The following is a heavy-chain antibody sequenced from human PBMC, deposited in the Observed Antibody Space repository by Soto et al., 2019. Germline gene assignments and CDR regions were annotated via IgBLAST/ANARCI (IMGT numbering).Heavy chain of an antibody. Sequence: QVQLVQSGAEVKKPGSSVKVSCKASGGTFSSYTISWVRQAPGQGLEWMGRIIPILGIANYAQKFQGRVTITADKSTSTAYMELSSLRSEHTAVYYSATTLQKHLGELSSFSDYYYYMDVWGKGTTVTVSS. CDR1: GGTFSSYT. CDR2: IIPILGIA. CDR3: ATTLQKHLGELSSFSDYYYYMDV. D-gene: IGHD3-16*02. J-gene: IGHJ6*03. V-gene: IGHV1-69*02.